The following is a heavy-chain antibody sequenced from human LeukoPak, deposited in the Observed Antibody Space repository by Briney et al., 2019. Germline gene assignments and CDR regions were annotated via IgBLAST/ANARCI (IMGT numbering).Heavy chain of an antibody. CDR1: GGSISTHY. CDR2: LYYSGST. CDR3: ARAPERWYSYGSYTYYYMDV. J-gene: IGHJ6*03. V-gene: IGHV4-59*11. D-gene: IGHD5-18*01. Sequence: SETLSLTCTVSGGSISTHYWSWIRQPPGKGLEWIGYLYYSGSTNYNPSLKSRVTISVDTSKNQFSLKLSSVTAADTAVYYCARAPERWYSYGSYTYYYMDVWGKGTTVTVSS.